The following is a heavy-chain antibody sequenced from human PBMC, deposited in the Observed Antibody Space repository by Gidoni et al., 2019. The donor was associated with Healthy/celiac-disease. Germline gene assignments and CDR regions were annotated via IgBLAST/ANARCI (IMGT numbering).Heavy chain of an antibody. J-gene: IGHJ5*02. CDR2: IKSKTDGGTT. D-gene: IGHD5-12*01. CDR3: TTLAVGWLLEFDP. V-gene: IGHV3-15*01. Sequence: VRQAPGKGLEWVGRIKSKTDGGTTDYAAPVKGRFTISRDDSKNTLYLQMNSLKTEDTAVYYCTTLAVGWLLEFDPWGQGTLVTVSS.